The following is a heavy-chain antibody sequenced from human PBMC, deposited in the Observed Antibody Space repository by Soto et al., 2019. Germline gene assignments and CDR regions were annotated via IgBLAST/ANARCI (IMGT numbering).Heavy chain of an antibody. Sequence: SVKVSCKASGGTFSSYAINWVRQTAGQGLEWMGWMQPSTGRTGYAQEFQGRVTMTRDTSINTAYMELTTLTSDDTAFYYCARGVSAGVDYWGQGTLVTVSS. CDR3: ARGVSAGVDY. D-gene: IGHD1-26*01. J-gene: IGHJ4*02. V-gene: IGHV1-8*02. CDR1: GGTFSSYA. CDR2: MQPSTGRT.